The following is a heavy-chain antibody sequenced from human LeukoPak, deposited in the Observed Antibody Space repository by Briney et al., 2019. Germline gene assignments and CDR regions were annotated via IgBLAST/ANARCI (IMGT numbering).Heavy chain of an antibody. D-gene: IGHD6-19*01. J-gene: IGHJ4*02. CDR1: GFTFSSYA. CDR2: ISGSGGST. V-gene: IGHV3-23*01. CDR3: ARDLGSGWNFDY. Sequence: GGSLRLSCAASGFTFSSYAMSWVRQAPGKGLEWVSAISGSGGSTYYADSVKGRFTISRDNSKNTLYLQMNSLRAEDTAVYYCARDLGSGWNFDYWGQGTLVTVSS.